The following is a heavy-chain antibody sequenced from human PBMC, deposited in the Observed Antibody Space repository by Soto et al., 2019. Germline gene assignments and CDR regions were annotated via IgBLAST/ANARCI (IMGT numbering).Heavy chain of an antibody. CDR2: ISGSGGTT. D-gene: IGHD3-22*01. J-gene: IGHJ6*02. V-gene: IGHV3-23*01. CDR3: AKGGVGYYDSTGYYLYYYYGMDV. Sequence: EVQLLESGGGLVQPGGSLRLSCAASGFTFSSYSMIWVRQAPGKGLEWVSAISGSGGTTYYADSVKGRFTNARDNSKNTLYLQMNSLRADGTAVYYCAKGGVGYYDSTGYYLYYYYGMDVWGQGTTVTVSS. CDR1: GFTFSSYS.